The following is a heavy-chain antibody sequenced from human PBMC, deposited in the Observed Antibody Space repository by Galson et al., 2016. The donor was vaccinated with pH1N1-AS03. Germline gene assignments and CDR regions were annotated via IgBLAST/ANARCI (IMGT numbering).Heavy chain of an antibody. Sequence: SETLSLTCTVSGGSISSYYWSWIRQPPGKRLEWIGYIFYNGTTNYNPSLKSRVTISVDTSKNQFSLKLTSVTAADTAVYYCARFPDYGDDVGYWGQGTTVTVSS. J-gene: IGHJ6*02. D-gene: IGHD4-17*01. CDR3: ARFPDYGDDVGY. CDR2: IFYNGTT. V-gene: IGHV4-59*08. CDR1: GGSISSYY.